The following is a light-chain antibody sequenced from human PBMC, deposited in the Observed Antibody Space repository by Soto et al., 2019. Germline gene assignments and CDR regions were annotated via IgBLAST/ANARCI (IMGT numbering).Light chain of an antibody. CDR1: SSDFGSYNL. Sequence: QSALTQPASVSGSPGQSITISCTGTSSDFGSYNLVSWYQQHPGKAPKLMIYEVSKRPSGVSNRFSGSRSGNTASLTISGLQAEDEADYYCSSYTSSSPLGVFGTGTKVTVL. CDR3: SSYTSSSPLGV. CDR2: EVS. J-gene: IGLJ1*01. V-gene: IGLV2-14*02.